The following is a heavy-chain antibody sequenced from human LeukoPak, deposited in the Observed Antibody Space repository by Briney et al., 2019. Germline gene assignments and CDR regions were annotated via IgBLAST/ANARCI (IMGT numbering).Heavy chain of an antibody. J-gene: IGHJ4*02. CDR2: IIPIFGTA. Sequence: PLASVKVSCKASGGTFSSYAISWVRQAPGQGLEWMGGIIPIFGTANYAQKFQGRVTITADESTSTAYMELSSLRSEDTAVYYCARDRRTYCGGDCYSGYWGQGTLVTVSS. CDR1: GGTFSSYA. D-gene: IGHD2-21*02. V-gene: IGHV1-69*13. CDR3: ARDRRTYCGGDCYSGY.